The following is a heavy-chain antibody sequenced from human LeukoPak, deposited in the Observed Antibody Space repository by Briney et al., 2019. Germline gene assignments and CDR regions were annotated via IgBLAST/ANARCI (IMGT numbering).Heavy chain of an antibody. V-gene: IGHV3-7*01. Sequence: GGSLRLSCAGSGFTFSRYWMSWVRQAPGKGLEWVANIKHDGSEQYYVDSVKGRFTISRDNARNSLYLQMNSLRDEDAAVYYCATLMSARSGYMDVWGKGTRSPSP. CDR2: IKHDGSEQ. D-gene: IGHD3-10*01. CDR3: ATLMSARSGYMDV. CDR1: GFTFSRYW. J-gene: IGHJ6*03.